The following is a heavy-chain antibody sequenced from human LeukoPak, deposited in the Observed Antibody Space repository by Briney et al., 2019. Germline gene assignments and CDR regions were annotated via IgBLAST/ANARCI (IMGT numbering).Heavy chain of an antibody. V-gene: IGHV4-4*09. CDR3: ARHGRSEYYDFWSGYLYYFDY. Sequence: SETLSLTCTVSGGSISSYYWSWIRQPPGKRLEWIGYIYTSGSTNYNPSLKSRVTISVDTSKNQFSPKLSSVTAADTAVYYCARHGRSEYYDFWSGYLYYFDYWGQGTLVTVSS. J-gene: IGHJ4*02. CDR1: GGSISSYY. D-gene: IGHD3-3*01. CDR2: IYTSGST.